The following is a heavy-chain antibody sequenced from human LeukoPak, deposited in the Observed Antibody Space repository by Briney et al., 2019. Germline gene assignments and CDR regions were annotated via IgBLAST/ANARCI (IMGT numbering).Heavy chain of an antibody. D-gene: IGHD6-19*01. CDR3: ARGTLYSGWSYYFDY. CDR2: MYYSVST. Sequence: SETLSLTCTVSGGSISSTLHYWGWIRQPPGKGLEWIGSMYYSVSTYFNPSLKSRVTISVDTSKNHFSLRLSSVTAADTAMYYCARGTLYSGWSYYFDYWGQGSQVTVSS. J-gene: IGHJ4*02. V-gene: IGHV4-39*02. CDR1: GGSISSTLHY.